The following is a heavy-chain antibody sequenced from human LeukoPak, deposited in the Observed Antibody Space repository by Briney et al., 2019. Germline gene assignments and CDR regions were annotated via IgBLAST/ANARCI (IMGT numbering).Heavy chain of an antibody. Sequence: PSETLSLTCTVSGGSISSSSYYWGWIRQPPGKGLEWIGSIYYSGSTYYNPSLTSRVTISVDTSKNQFSLKLSSVTAADTAVYYCAVIRNYYYYYGMDVWGRGTTVTVSS. D-gene: IGHD3-10*01. J-gene: IGHJ6*02. CDR2: IYYSGST. CDR1: GGSISSSSYY. V-gene: IGHV4-39*01. CDR3: AVIRNYYYYYGMDV.